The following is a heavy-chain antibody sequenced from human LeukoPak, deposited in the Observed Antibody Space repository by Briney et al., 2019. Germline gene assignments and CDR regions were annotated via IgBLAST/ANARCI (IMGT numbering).Heavy chain of an antibody. CDR2: IYYSGST. V-gene: IGHV4-59*01. CDR3: ARDVRAAAGTDWFDP. Sequence: SETLSLTCTVSGGSISSYYWSWIRQPPGKGLEWIGYIYYSGSTNYNPSLKSRVTISVDTSKNQFSLKLSSVTAADTAVYYCARDVRAAAGTDWFDPWGQGTLVTVSS. CDR1: GGSISSYY. J-gene: IGHJ5*02. D-gene: IGHD6-13*01.